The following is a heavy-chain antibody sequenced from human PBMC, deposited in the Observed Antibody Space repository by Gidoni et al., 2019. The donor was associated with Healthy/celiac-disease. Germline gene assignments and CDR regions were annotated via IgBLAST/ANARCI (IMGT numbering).Heavy chain of an antibody. D-gene: IGHD6-6*01. CDR2: ISSSSSYT. CDR3: ARTSPYYYGMDV. J-gene: IGHJ6*02. Sequence: QVQLVESGGGLVKPGGSLSLSCAAYGFTFSDYYMSWIRQAPGKGLEWVSYISSSSSYTNYADSVKGRFTISRDNAKNSLYLQMNSLRAEDTAVYYCARTSPYYYGMDVWGQGTTVTVSS. CDR1: GFTFSDYY. V-gene: IGHV3-11*06.